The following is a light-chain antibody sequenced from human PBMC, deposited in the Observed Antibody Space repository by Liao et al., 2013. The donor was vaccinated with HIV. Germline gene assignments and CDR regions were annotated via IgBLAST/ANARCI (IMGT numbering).Light chain of an antibody. J-gene: IGLJ2*01. CDR1: KLGQKY. Sequence: SLELTQPPSVSVSAGQTATITCSGDKLGQKYVFWYQQKAGHSPVEVIYEDSKRPSGIPERFSGSNSGNTATLTISGTQAMDEADYYCQAGDTNTVVFGGGTKLTVL. V-gene: IGLV3-1*01. CDR3: QAGDTNTVV. CDR2: EDS.